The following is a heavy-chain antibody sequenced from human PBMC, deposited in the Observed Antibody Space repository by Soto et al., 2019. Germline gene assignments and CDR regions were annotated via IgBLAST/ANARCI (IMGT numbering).Heavy chain of an antibody. CDR2: INHSGST. J-gene: IGHJ4*02. CDR1: GGSFSGYY. D-gene: IGHD3-16*02. Sequence: SETLSLTCAVYGGSFSGYYWSWVRQPPGKGLEWIGEINHSGSTNYNPSLKSRVTISVDTSKNQFSLKLSSVTAADTAVYYCARMIMITFGGVIVTRLFDYWGQGTLVTVSS. V-gene: IGHV4-34*01. CDR3: ARMIMITFGGVIVTRLFDY.